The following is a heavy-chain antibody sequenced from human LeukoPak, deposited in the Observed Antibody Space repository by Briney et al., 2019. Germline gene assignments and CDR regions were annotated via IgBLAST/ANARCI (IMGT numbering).Heavy chain of an antibody. CDR3: ARLSAGFNSSYWFDP. J-gene: IGHJ5*02. V-gene: IGHV4-4*09. CDR1: GGSISSYY. CDR2: IYSSGRT. Sequence: PSETLSLTCTVSGGSISSYYWTWIRRPPGKGLEWIGYIYSSGRTNYNPSLKSQVTMSVDTSKNQFSLKVISVTAADTAVYYCARLSAGFNSSYWFDPWGQGTLVTVSS. D-gene: IGHD2/OR15-2a*01.